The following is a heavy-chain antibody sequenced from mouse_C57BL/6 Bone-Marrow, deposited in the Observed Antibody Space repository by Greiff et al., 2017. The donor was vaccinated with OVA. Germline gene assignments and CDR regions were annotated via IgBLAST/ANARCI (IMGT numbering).Heavy chain of an antibody. Sequence: VKLQQSGAELVRPGASVTLSCKASGYTFTDYEMHWVKQTPVHGLEWIGAIDPETGGTAYNQKFKGKAILTADKSSSTAYMELRSLTSEDSAVYYCTSCTRGYGRFDYWGQGTTLTVSS. V-gene: IGHV1-15*01. CDR1: GYTFTDYE. J-gene: IGHJ2*01. CDR2: IDPETGGT. CDR3: TSCTRGYGRFDY. D-gene: IGHD3-2*02.